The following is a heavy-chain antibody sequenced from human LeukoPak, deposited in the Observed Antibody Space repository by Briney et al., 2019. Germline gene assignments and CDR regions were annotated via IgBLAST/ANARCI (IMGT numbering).Heavy chain of an antibody. J-gene: IGHJ4*02. Sequence: SETLSLTCTVSGGSISSYYWSWIRQPPGKGLEWIGYIYYSGSTNYNPSLKSRVTISVDTSKNQFSLKLSSVTAADTAVYYCASLTIFGDTSSVDDYWGQGTLVTVSS. CDR3: ASLTIFGDTSSVDDY. V-gene: IGHV4-59*08. CDR2: IYYSGST. D-gene: IGHD3-3*01. CDR1: GGSISSYY.